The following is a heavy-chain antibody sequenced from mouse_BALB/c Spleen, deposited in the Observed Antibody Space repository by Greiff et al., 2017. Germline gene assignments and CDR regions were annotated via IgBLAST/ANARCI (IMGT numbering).Heavy chain of an antibody. J-gene: IGHJ3*01. CDR2: ISYSGST. V-gene: IGHV3-2*02. CDR3: ARRNYGNYAFAY. D-gene: IGHD2-1*01. Sequence: EVQRVESGPGLVKPSQSLSLTCTVTGYSITSDYAWNWIRQFPGNKLEWMGYISYSGSTSYNPSLKSRISITRDTSKNQFFLQLNSVTTEDTATYYCARRNYGNYAFAYWGQGTLVTVSA. CDR1: GYSITSDYA.